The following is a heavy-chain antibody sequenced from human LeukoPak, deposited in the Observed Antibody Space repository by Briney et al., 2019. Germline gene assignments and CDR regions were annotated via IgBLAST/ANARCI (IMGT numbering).Heavy chain of an antibody. D-gene: IGHD3-22*01. CDR3: AKDRGYYDSSGYCFDY. V-gene: IGHV3-23*01. J-gene: IGHJ4*02. Sequence: GGSLRLSCAASGFTFSSYAMSWVRQAPGKGLEWVSAISGSGGSTYYADFVKGRFTISRDNSKNTLYLQMNSLRAEDTAVYYCAKDRGYYDSSGYCFDYWGQGTLVTVSS. CDR1: GFTFSSYA. CDR2: ISGSGGST.